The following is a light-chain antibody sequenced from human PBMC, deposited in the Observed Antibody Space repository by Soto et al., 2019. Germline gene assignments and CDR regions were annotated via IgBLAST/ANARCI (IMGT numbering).Light chain of an antibody. CDR2: DVS. CDR3: CSYAGSSPHV. Sequence: QSVLTQPRSVSGSPGQSVTISCTGTSSDVGGYNYVAWYQQHPGKAPKLMIYDVSKRPSGVPDRFSGSKSDNTASLTISGLQSDDEADYYCCSYAGSSPHVFGTGTKVTVL. V-gene: IGLV2-11*01. J-gene: IGLJ1*01. CDR1: SSDVGGYNY.